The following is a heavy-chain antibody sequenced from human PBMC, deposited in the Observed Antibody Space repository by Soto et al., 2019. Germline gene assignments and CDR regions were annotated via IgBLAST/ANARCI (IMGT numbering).Heavy chain of an antibody. D-gene: IGHD2-2*01. V-gene: IGHV1-3*05. CDR2: INAGNGNT. J-gene: IGHJ5*02. CDR1: GYTFTSYA. CDR3: ARADGVGVVGP. Sequence: QVQLVQSGAEEKKPGASVKISCKASGYTFTSYAMHWVRQAPGQRLEWMGWINAGNGNTKYSQRFQGRVTITRDTSASTAYMELSSLRSEDTAVYYCARADGVGVVGPWGQGTLVTVSS.